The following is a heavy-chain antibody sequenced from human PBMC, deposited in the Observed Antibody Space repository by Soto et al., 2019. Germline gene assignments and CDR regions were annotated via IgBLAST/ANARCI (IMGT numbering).Heavy chain of an antibody. V-gene: IGHV3-21*01. J-gene: IGHJ4*02. CDR3: ARDGNYDILIGYCAY. Sequence: GGSLRLSCAASGFTFSSYSMNWVRQAPGKGLEWVSSISSSSSYIYYADSVKGRFTISRDNAKNSLYLQMNSLRAEDTAVYYCARDGNYDILIGYCAYWGQGTLVTVSS. D-gene: IGHD3-9*01. CDR2: ISSSSSYI. CDR1: GFTFSSYS.